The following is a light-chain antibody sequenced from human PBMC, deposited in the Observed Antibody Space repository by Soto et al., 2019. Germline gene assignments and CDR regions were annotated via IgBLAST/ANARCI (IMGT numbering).Light chain of an antibody. V-gene: IGLV1-40*01. CDR1: SSNIGAGYD. CDR2: SNN. Sequence: QSVLTQPPSVSGAPGQSVTISCTGSSSNIGAGYDVHWYQQLPGTAPKLLIYSNNSRPSGVPDRFSGSKSGTSASLAITGLQAEDEADYYCQSYDSSLTGGIFGGGTKLTVL. J-gene: IGLJ2*01. CDR3: QSYDSSLTGGI.